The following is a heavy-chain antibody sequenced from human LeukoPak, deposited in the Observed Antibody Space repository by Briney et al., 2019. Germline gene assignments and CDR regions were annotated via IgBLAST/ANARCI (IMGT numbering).Heavy chain of an antibody. Sequence: PSETLSLTCTVSGYSISSGYYWGWIRQPPGKGLEWIGSIYHSGSTYYNPSLKSRVTISVDTSKNQFSLKLSSVTAADTAVYYCARIVGPTTRLDYWGQGTLVTVSS. V-gene: IGHV4-38-2*02. CDR2: IYHSGST. D-gene: IGHD1-26*01. CDR1: GYSISSGYY. CDR3: ARIVGPTTRLDY. J-gene: IGHJ4*02.